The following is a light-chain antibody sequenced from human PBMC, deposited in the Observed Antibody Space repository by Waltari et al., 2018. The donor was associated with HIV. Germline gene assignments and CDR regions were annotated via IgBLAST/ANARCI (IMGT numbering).Light chain of an antibody. CDR1: ISDGGYDV. V-gene: IGLV2-23*02. CDR3: CSYSITSTSVL. Sequence: SALTRPASVSESPGQSITFSCTGGISDGGYDVVSWYLPTAANVRNLLLSDVNKRPAGVSNRFSGSKSGNTASLTIPGLQAEDEADYYCCSYSITSTSVLFGGGTKVTVV. J-gene: IGLJ2*01. CDR2: DVN.